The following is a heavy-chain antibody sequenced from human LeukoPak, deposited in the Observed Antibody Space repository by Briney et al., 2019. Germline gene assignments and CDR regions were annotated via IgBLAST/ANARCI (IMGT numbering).Heavy chain of an antibody. Sequence: PSETLSLTCTVSGGSISSYYWSWIRQPPGKGLEWIGYIYYSGSTNYNPSLKNRVTISVDTSKNQFSLKLSSVTAADTAVYYCARAEGYYYYMDVWGKGTTVTVSS. V-gene: IGHV4-59*01. CDR1: GGSISSYY. J-gene: IGHJ6*03. CDR3: ARAEGYYYYMDV. CDR2: IYYSGST.